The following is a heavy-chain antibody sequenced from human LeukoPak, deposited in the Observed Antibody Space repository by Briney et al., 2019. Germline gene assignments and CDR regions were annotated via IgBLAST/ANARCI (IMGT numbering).Heavy chain of an antibody. V-gene: IGHV4-39*07. CDR2: IYYSGRP. J-gene: IGHJ6*03. CDR1: GGSISSSTDS. Sequence: PSETLSLTCTVSGGSISSSTDSWGWIRQPPGKGLEWIGSIYYSGRPYYKVSLKSRVTISVDTSNNQFSLKLSSVTAADTALYYCARAPHSSAYLHYYSMDVWGKGTTVTVSS. D-gene: IGHD3-3*01. CDR3: ARAPHSSAYLHYYSMDV.